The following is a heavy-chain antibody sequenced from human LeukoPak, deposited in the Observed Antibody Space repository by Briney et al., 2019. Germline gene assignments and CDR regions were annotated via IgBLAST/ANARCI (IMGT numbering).Heavy chain of an antibody. CDR1: GFTFSSYA. D-gene: IGHD1-26*01. Sequence: GGSLRLSCAASGFTFSSYAMHWVRQAPGKGLEWVAVISYDGSNKYYADSVKGRFTISRDNSENTLYLQMNSLRAEDTAVYYCAYYSNWGQGTLVTVSS. CDR3: AYYSN. J-gene: IGHJ4*02. CDR2: ISYDGSNK. V-gene: IGHV3-30*04.